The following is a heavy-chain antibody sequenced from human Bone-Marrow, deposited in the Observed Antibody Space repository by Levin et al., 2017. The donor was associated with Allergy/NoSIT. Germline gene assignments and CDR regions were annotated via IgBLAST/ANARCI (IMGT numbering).Heavy chain of an antibody. CDR1: GFRVNFKY. J-gene: IGHJ4*02. CDR2: LFASGKT. CDR3: ARRMDGSYFFDF. V-gene: IGHV3-53*01. Sequence: PGGSLRLSCAASGFRVNFKYMSWFRQAPGEGPEWVSALFASGKTEYADSVKGRFTISRDDSNNSLYLQMNSLGGEDTAVYFCARRMDGSYFFDFWGQGTLVTVSS. D-gene: IGHD3-10*01.